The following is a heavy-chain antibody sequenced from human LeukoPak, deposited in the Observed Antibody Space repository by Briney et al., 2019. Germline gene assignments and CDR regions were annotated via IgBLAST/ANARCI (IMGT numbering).Heavy chain of an antibody. CDR2: INHSGST. CDR1: GGSISSGGYY. CDR3: ARGFGAYCGGDCYSDYFDY. V-gene: IGHV4-30-2*01. D-gene: IGHD2-21*02. J-gene: IGHJ4*02. Sequence: SQTLSLTCTVSGGSISSGGYYWSWIRQPPGKGLEWIGEINHSGSTNYNPSLKSRVTISVDTSKNQFSLKLSSVTAADTAVYYCARGFGAYCGGDCYSDYFDYWGQGTLVTVSS.